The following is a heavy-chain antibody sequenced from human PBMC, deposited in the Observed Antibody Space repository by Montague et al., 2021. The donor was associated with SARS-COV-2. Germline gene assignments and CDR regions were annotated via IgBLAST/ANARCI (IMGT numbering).Heavy chain of an antibody. Sequence: PALVKPTQTLTLTCTFSGFSLNTSGMCVSWIRQPPGKALEWLARIDWDEDKYYSTSLKTRLTIYKDTSKNRVVLTMTNMDTVDTATYYCARTYAPSAVAVDYWGQGTLVTVSS. CDR2: IDWDEDK. V-gene: IGHV2-70*11. J-gene: IGHJ4*02. D-gene: IGHD6-19*01. CDR3: ARTYAPSAVAVDY. CDR1: GFSLNTSGMC.